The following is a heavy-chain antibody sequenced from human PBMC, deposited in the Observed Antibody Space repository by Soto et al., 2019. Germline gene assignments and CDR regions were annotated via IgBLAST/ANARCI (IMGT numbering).Heavy chain of an antibody. J-gene: IGHJ6*02. CDR2: IYHTGDT. CDR3: VRQGIGDLHGLVDV. V-gene: IGHV4-59*08. Sequence: QVQLQQSGPGLVKPSETLSLTCTVSSGPSRSHNWGWIRQPPGGGLEWIGYIYHTGDTSYNPSLSSRVTISPDTSTNHISLTLRSVTAADTAVYYCVRQGIGDLHGLVDVWGQGTRVSVSS. D-gene: IGHD3-10*01. CDR1: SGPSRSHN.